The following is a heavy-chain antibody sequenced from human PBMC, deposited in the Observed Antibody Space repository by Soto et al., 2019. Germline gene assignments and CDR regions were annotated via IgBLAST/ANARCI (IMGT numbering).Heavy chain of an antibody. V-gene: IGHV3-7*01. CDR3: ARDVAVAAIEYYFDY. D-gene: IGHD6-19*01. J-gene: IGHJ4*02. Sequence: GSLRLSCAASGFTFSSYWMSWVRQAPGKGLERVANIKQDGSEKYYVDSVKGRFTISRDNAKNSLYLQMNSLRAEDTAVYYCARDVAVAAIEYYFDYWGQGTLVTVSS. CDR1: GFTFSSYW. CDR2: IKQDGSEK.